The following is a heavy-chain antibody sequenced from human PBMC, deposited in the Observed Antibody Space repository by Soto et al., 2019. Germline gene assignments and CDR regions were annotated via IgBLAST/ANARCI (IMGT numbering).Heavy chain of an antibody. Sequence: GASVKVSCKASGYTFTIYIMHWVRQAPGQGLEWMGLINAGHGNAKYSQKFQDRVTITSDTSASTAYMELSSLRSEDTAVYYCARGGGYSGYDAIDYWGQGTLVTVSS. CDR1: GYTFTIYI. CDR3: ARGGGYSGYDAIDY. CDR2: INAGHGNA. D-gene: IGHD5-12*01. J-gene: IGHJ4*02. V-gene: IGHV1-3*01.